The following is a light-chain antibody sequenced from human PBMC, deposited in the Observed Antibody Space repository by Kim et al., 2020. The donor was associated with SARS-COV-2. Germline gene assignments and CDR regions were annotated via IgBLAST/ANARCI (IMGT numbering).Light chain of an antibody. Sequence: SPGERATLSCRASQSVGGSFLAWYQQRPGQAPRLLINGASSRITGIPDRFSGSGSGTDFTLTISRQEPEDFAVYYCQQYGSSPRYTFGQGTKLEIK. CDR2: GAS. CDR1: QSVGGSF. J-gene: IGKJ2*01. V-gene: IGKV3-20*01. CDR3: QQYGSSPRYT.